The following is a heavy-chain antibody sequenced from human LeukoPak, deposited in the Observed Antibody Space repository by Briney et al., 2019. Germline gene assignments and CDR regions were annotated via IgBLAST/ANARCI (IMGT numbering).Heavy chain of an antibody. Sequence: GGSLRLSCVASGFTFSDYWMTWVRQAPGKGLECVANIKQDGSEKFYVDSVKGRFTISRDNAKNSLYLQMNSLRAEDTAVYYCARDSSTWYWGQGTLVTVSS. D-gene: IGHD6-13*01. CDR3: ARDSSTWY. CDR2: IKQDGSEK. J-gene: IGHJ4*02. V-gene: IGHV3-7*01. CDR1: GFTFSDYW.